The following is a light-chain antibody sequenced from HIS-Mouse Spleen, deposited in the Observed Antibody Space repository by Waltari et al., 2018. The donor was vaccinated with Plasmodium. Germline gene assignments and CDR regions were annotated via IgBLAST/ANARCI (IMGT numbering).Light chain of an antibody. CDR1: HVISSA. J-gene: IGKJ4*01. V-gene: IGKV1-13*02. Sequence: AIQLPQSPSLLSASVGDRVPITSRASHVISSALAWYQQKPGKAPKLLIYDASSLESGVPSRFSGSGSGTDFTLTISSLQPEDFATYYCQQFNSYPLTFGGGTKVEIK. CDR2: DAS. CDR3: QQFNSYPLT.